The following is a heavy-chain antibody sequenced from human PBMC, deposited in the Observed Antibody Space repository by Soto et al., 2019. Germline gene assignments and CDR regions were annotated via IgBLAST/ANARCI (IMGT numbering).Heavy chain of an antibody. CDR1: GFTFSNYA. V-gene: IGHV3-48*03. CDR3: VRFGGAAAGPGDY. CDR2: ISRSGTTI. D-gene: IGHD6-13*01. J-gene: IGHJ4*02. Sequence: GGSMRLSCDDSGFTFSNYAMHWVCQAPGKGLEWVSHISRSGTTIYYTASVKGPFTISRDNAKKSLYLQMNSLRAEDTAVYYCVRFGGAAAGPGDYWGQGTLVTV.